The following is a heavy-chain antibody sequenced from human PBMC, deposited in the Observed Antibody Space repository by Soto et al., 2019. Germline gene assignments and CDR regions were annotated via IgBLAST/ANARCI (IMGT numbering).Heavy chain of an antibody. V-gene: IGHV3-9*01. D-gene: IGHD6-19*01. J-gene: IGHJ4*02. Sequence: EVQLVESGGGLVQPGRSLRLSCAASGFTFDDYAMHWVRQAPGKGLEWVSGISWNSGSIGYADSVKGRFTIYRDNAKNSVYLQMNSLRAEDTALYYCAKDRGLVLSFYFAYWGQGTLVTVSS. CDR3: AKDRGLVLSFYFAY. CDR1: GFTFDDYA. CDR2: ISWNSGSI.